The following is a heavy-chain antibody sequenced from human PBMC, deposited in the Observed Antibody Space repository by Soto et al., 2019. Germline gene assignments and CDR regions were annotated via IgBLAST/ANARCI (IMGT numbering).Heavy chain of an antibody. Sequence: NGPEWIGYVFHSGSTDYNPSLKSRVTISLDTSKNQFSLNLNSVTAADTAFFFHAAGGIRAVRSVSAFLLNRSSDL. CDR2: VFHSGST. V-gene: IGHV4-59*01. J-gene: IGHJ2*01. D-gene: IGHD6-13*01. CDR3: AAGGIRAVRSVSAFLLNRSSDL.